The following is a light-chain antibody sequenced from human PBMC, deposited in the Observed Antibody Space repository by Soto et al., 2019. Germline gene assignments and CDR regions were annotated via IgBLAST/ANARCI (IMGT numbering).Light chain of an antibody. V-gene: IGKV3-15*01. J-gene: IGKJ2*01. CDR3: QQYNNWSRT. Sequence: EIVMTQSPATLSVSPGERATLSCRASQSVSSNLAWYQQKPGQAPRLLIYGASTRATRIPARFSGSGSGTAFTRTISSLQSEEFAVYYCQQYNNWSRTFGQGTKLEIK. CDR2: GAS. CDR1: QSVSSN.